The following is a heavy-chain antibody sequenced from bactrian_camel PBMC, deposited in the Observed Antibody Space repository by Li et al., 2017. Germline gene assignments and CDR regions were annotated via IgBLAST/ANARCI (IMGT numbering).Heavy chain of an antibody. V-gene: IGHV3S53*01. CDR3: TAGRNRRRGSWYEADLYDY. J-gene: IGHJ4*01. CDR1: GYSTSGSYC. Sequence: QLVESGGGTVKPGGSLRLSCQASGYSTSGSYCMGWFRQAPGKEREGVASIDKNGKTDYADSVKGRFTISLDSANNTVHLQMSDLKPEDTAMYYCTAGRNRRRGSWYEADLYDYWGRGTQVTVS. D-gene: IGHD6*01. CDR2: IDKNGKT.